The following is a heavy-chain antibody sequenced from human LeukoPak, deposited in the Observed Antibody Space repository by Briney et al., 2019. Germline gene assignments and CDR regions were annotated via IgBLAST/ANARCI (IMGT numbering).Heavy chain of an antibody. Sequence: GGSLRLSCAASGFTFKSYVMSWGRQAPGKGLEWVSGISGYWGSTLQPDSVKSRLPISRHNSESTLHLRVYSVRLGDTAVYLFARHMIRGIIPPLDYWGQGPLVTVSS. CDR3: ARHMIRGIIPPLDY. V-gene: IGHV3-23*01. J-gene: IGHJ4*02. CDR2: ISGYWGST. CDR1: GFTFKSYV. D-gene: IGHD3-10*01.